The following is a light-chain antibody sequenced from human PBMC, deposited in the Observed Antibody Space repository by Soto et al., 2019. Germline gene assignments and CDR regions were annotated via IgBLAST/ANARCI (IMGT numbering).Light chain of an antibody. CDR2: DTS. CDR1: QNLRSS. J-gene: IGKJ5*01. Sequence: TQSPATLSVSPGERATLPCRASQNLRSSLAWYQQKPGQAPRLLIYDTSNRATGIPARFSGSGSGTDFTLTISRLEPEDFAVYYCQQYGSPITFGQGTRLEIK. CDR3: QQYGSPIT. V-gene: IGKV3-20*01.